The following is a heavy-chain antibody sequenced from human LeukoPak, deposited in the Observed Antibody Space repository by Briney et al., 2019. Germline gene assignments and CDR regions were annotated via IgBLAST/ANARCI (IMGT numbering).Heavy chain of an antibody. Sequence: PSETLSLTCTVSGGSVRGDGYFWAWIRQPPGKGLEWIGSVFYTGCTYYNPSLKSRVTISVDTSRNQFSLHVNSVTAADTAVYFCARRIVLVAAGNDVLDSWGQGTLVTVSS. D-gene: IGHD2-15*01. CDR1: GGSVRGDGYF. V-gene: IGHV4-39*01. CDR3: ARRIVLVAAGNDVLDS. J-gene: IGHJ4*02. CDR2: VFYTGCT.